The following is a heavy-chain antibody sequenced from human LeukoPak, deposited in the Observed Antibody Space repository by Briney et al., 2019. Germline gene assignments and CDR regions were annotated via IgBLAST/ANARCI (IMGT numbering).Heavy chain of an antibody. D-gene: IGHD3-9*01. CDR3: ARDYDILTGLLMDV. Sequence: ASVKVSCKASGYTFTGYYMHWVRQAPGQGLEWMGWINPNSGGTNYAQKFQGRVTMTRDTSTSTVYMELSSLRSEDTAVYYCARDYDILTGLLMDVWGKGTTVTISS. V-gene: IGHV1-2*02. CDR1: GYTFTGYY. CDR2: INPNSGGT. J-gene: IGHJ6*03.